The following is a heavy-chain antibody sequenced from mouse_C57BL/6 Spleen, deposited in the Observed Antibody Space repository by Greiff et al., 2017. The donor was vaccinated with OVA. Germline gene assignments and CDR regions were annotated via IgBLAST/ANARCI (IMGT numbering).Heavy chain of an antibody. Sequence: QVQLQQPGAELVMPGASVKLSCKASGYTFTSYWMHWVKQRPGQGLEWIGEIDPSDSYTNYNQKFKGKSTLTVDKSSSTAYMQLCSLTSEDSAVYYCATSSYYSNYEGAMDYWGQGTSVTVSS. CDR1: GYTFTSYW. D-gene: IGHD2-5*01. V-gene: IGHV1-69*01. CDR2: IDPSDSYT. CDR3: ATSSYYSNYEGAMDY. J-gene: IGHJ4*01.